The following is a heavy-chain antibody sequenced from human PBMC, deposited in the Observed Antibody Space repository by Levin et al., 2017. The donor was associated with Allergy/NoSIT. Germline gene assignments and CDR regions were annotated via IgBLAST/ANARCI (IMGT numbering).Heavy chain of an antibody. CDR3: AKTQAGWYDYFDY. V-gene: IGHV3-9*01. D-gene: IGHD6-13*01. Sequence: GGSLRLSCAASGFTFDDYAMHWVRQAPGKGLEWVSGISWNSGSIGYADSVKGRFTISRDNAKNSLYLQMNSLRAEDTALYYCAKTQAGWYDYFDYWGQGTLVTVSS. CDR2: ISWNSGSI. J-gene: IGHJ4*02. CDR1: GFTFDDYA.